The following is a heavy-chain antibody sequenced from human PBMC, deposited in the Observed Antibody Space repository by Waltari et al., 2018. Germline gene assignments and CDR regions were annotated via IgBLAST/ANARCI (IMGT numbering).Heavy chain of an antibody. Sequence: QVQLVQSGAEVKKPGASVKVSCKVSGYTLTELSMHWVRQAPGKGLEGMGGLVPEGAETIDAQKFQGRVTMTEDTSTDTAYMELSSLGSEDTAVYYCATVGSVGATPFDYWGQGTLVTVSS. CDR3: ATVGSVGATPFDY. CDR2: LVPEGAET. J-gene: IGHJ4*02. D-gene: IGHD1-26*01. CDR1: GYTLTELS. V-gene: IGHV1-24*01.